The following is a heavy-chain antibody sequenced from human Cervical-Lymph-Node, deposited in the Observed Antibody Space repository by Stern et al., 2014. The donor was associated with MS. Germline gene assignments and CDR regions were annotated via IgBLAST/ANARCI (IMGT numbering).Heavy chain of an antibody. V-gene: IGHV1-69*01. CDR1: GGTFSDYA. D-gene: IGHD5-12*01. CDR3: ARDSDLGNGGYGMDV. Sequence: QVQLVQSGAEVKKPGSSVKVSCKASGGTFSDYAISWVRQAPGQGLEWMGGMIPVFGTANYAQKFQGRVTLIADESTSTAYMELSSLRSEDTAVNYCARDSDLGNGGYGMDVWGQGTTITVSS. CDR2: MIPVFGTA. J-gene: IGHJ6*02.